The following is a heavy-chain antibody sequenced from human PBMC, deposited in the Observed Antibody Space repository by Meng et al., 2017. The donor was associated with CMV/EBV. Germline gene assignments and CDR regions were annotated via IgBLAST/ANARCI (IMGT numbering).Heavy chain of an antibody. CDR1: GFTFSTYA. CDR2: ISGSGVST. J-gene: IGHJ5*02. D-gene: IGHD2-8*01. CDR3: AETQWAQRRNWFDP. V-gene: IGHV3-23*01. Sequence: GGSLRLSCAASGFTFSTYAMTWVRQAPGKGLEWVSLISGSGVSTYYADSVKGRFTISRDNSKNTLYLHMNILRAEDTAIYYCAETQWAQRRNWFDPWGQGTLVTVSS.